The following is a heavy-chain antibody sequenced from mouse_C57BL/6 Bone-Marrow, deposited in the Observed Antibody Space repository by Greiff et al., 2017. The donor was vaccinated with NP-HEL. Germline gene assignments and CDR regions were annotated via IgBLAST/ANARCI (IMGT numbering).Heavy chain of an antibody. CDR3: ARYDYGSTWFAY. V-gene: IGHV1-64*01. CDR2: IHPNSGST. CDR1: GYTFTSYW. D-gene: IGHD1-1*01. Sequence: VQLQQPGAELVKPGASVKLSCKASGYTFTSYWMHWVKQRPGQGLEWIGMIHPNSGSTNYNEKFKSKATLTVDKSSSTAYMQLSSLTSEDSAVYYCARYDYGSTWFAYWGQGTLVTVSA. J-gene: IGHJ3*01.